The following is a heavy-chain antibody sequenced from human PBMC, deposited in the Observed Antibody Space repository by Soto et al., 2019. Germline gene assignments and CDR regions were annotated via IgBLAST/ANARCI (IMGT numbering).Heavy chain of an antibody. J-gene: IGHJ4*02. D-gene: IGHD3-16*02. Sequence: EVQLVESGGGLVKPGGSLRLSCAASGFTFSSYSMNWVRQAPGKGLEWVSSISSSSSYIYYADSVKGRFTISRDNAKNSRYLQMNRLRAEDTAVYYCAKEAGELSTRSFDYWGQGTLVTVSS. CDR1: GFTFSSYS. CDR2: ISSSSSYI. CDR3: AKEAGELSTRSFDY. V-gene: IGHV3-21*01.